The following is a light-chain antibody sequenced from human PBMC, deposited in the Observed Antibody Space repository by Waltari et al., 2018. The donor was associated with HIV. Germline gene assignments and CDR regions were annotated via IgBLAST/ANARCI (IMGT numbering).Light chain of an antibody. Sequence: QSALTQPASVSGSPGQSITISCTGTSSDVGGYNLVSWYQQHPGKAPKLMIHDVLKRPAWVSTRFSGSKSGNTCSMTISGLQADDEADYYCCAYAGSSTWVFGGGTKLTVL. V-gene: IGLV2-23*02. CDR1: SSDVGGYNL. CDR3: CAYAGSSTWV. J-gene: IGLJ3*02. CDR2: DVL.